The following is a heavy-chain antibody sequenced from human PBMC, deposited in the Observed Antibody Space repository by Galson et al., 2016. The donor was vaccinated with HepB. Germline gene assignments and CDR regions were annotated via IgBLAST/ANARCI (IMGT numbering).Heavy chain of an antibody. CDR2: ITGSGGGT. J-gene: IGHJ5*02. D-gene: IGHD3-10*02. CDR1: GLTFSSHA. V-gene: IGHV3-23*01. CDR3: ASPHYDSTNYYVREWFDP. Sequence: SLRLSCAASGLTFSSHAMSWVRQAPGKGLEWVSTITGSGGGTYYADSVKDRFTISRDNSKSTLYLQMNTLRAEDTAIYYCASPHYDSTNYYVREWFDPWGQGTLVTVSS.